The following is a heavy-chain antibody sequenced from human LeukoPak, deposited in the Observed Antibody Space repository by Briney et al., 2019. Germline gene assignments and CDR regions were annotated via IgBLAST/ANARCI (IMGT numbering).Heavy chain of an antibody. CDR3: ARSDGYFDP. CDR2: IYYSGNN. V-gene: IGHV4-39*01. D-gene: IGHD2-21*01. CDR1: GGSLSGSSYY. Sequence: SETLSLTCTVSGGSLSGSSYYWGWIRQPPGKGLEWIGSIYYSGNNYYNPSLKSRVTISVDTSKNQFSLRLSSVTAADTAVYYCARSDGYFDPWGRGTLVTVSS. J-gene: IGHJ2*01.